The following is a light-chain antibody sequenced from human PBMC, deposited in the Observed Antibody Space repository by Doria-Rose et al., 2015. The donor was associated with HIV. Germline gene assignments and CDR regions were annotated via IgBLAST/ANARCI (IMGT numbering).Light chain of an antibody. CDR3: RQYGTAWT. J-gene: IGKJ1*01. V-gene: IGKV3-20*01. CDR1: QSFSSTY. Sequence: EIVMTQSPGTLPLSPGERATLSCRASQSFSSTYLAWYQQNPGQAPSLLIYDGSTRATGIPDRCSASGSGTDFTLTINRLEPEDFALYYCRQYGTAWTFGQGTKVE. CDR2: DGS.